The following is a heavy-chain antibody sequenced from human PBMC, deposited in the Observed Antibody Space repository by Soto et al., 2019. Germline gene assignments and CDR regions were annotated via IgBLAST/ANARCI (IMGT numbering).Heavy chain of an antibody. CDR2: ISPVSDTP. V-gene: IGHV1-69*01. Sequence: QVQLVPSGAEVKKRGSSMTVSCKASEGTFSRFVISWVRQAPGHGPEWMGEISPVSDTPNYAQKFQGRVTITADESTSTAYMELRSLRPEDTAVYYCARALGYRHGLYFDYWGQGTLVTVSS. CDR3: ARALGYRHGLYFDY. J-gene: IGHJ4*02. D-gene: IGHD5-18*01. CDR1: EGTFSRFV.